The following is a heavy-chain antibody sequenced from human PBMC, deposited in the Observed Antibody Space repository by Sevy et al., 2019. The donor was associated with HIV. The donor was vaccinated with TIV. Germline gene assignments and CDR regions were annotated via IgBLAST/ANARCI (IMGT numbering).Heavy chain of an antibody. D-gene: IGHD2-2*02. V-gene: IGHV1-8*01. CDR3: AGGYCSSTSCYTRTHYYYYGMDV. CDR2: MNSNSGNT. Sequence: ASVKVSCKASGYTFPSYDINWVRQATGQGLEWMGWMNSNSGNTGNAQKFQGRVTMTRNTSISTAYMELSSLRSEDTAVYYCAGGYCSSTSCYTRTHYYYYGMDVWGQGTTVTVSS. CDR1: GYTFPSYD. J-gene: IGHJ6*02.